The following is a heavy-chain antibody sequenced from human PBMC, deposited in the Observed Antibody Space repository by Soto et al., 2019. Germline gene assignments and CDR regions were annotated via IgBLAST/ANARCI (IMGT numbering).Heavy chain of an antibody. CDR3: ARGYHYGSGSFHY. Sequence: SRVTISVDTSKNQFSLKLSSVTAADTAVYYCARGYHYGSGSFHYWGQGTLVTVSS. J-gene: IGHJ4*02. D-gene: IGHD3-10*01. V-gene: IGHV4-34*01.